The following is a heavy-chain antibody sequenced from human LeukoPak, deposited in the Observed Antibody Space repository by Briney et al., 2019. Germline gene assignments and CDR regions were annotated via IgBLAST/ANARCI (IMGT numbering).Heavy chain of an antibody. D-gene: IGHD3-22*01. CDR1: GFTFSNYA. CDR3: AKDPFDSSGYFYGYNWFDP. J-gene: IGHJ5*02. Sequence: GGSLRLSCAASGFTFSNYAMTWVRQAPGKGLKWVSAISGSGGSTYYADSVKGRFTISRDNSKNTLYLQMNSLRAEDTAVYYCAKDPFDSSGYFYGYNWFDPWGQGTLVTVSS. CDR2: ISGSGGST. V-gene: IGHV3-23*01.